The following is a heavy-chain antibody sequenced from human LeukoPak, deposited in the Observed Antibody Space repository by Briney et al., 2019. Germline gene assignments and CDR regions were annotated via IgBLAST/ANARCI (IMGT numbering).Heavy chain of an antibody. CDR1: GYSFTSHY. V-gene: IGHV1-46*01. J-gene: IGHJ3*02. CDR3: ARGLGWFGESHDAFDI. CDR2: INPSGSST. D-gene: IGHD3-10*01. Sequence: ASVKVSCKASGYSFTSHYMHWVRQAPGQGLEWLGLINPSGSSTLYAQKFQGRVTMTRDMSTTTDYMEMSSLRSEDTAVYYCARGLGWFGESHDAFDIWGQGTMVTVSS.